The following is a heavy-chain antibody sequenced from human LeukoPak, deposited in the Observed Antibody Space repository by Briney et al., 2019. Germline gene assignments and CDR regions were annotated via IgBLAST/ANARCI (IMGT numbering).Heavy chain of an antibody. CDR2: IYYSGST. V-gene: IGHV4-31*03. CDR1: GGSISSGGYY. J-gene: IGHJ4*02. CDR3: ARIPGAGYFDY. D-gene: IGHD2-21*01. Sequence: SSETLSLTCTVSGGSISSGGYYWRWIRQHPGKGLEWIGYIYYSGSTYYNPSLKSRVTISVDTSKNQFSVTLSSVTAADTAVYYCARIPGAGYFDYWGQGTLVTVSS.